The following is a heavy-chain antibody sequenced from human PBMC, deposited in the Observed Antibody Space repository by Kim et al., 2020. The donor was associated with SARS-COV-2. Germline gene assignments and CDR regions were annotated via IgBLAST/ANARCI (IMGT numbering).Heavy chain of an antibody. V-gene: IGHV1-2*02. CDR1: GYTFTGYY. Sequence: ASVKVSCNASGYTFTGYYMHWVRQAPGQGLEWMGWINPNSGGTNYAQKFQGRVTMTRDTSISTAYMELSRLRSDDTAVYYCAREGITMVRGVRSWFDPWGQGTLVTVSS. CDR2: INPNSGGT. D-gene: IGHD3-10*01. CDR3: AREGITMVRGVRSWFDP. J-gene: IGHJ5*02.